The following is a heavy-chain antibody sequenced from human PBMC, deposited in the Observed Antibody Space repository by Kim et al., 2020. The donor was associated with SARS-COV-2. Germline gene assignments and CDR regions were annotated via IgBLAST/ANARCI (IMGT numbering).Heavy chain of an antibody. V-gene: IGHV3-30-3*01. CDR2: ISYDGSNK. Sequence: GGSLRLSCAASGFTFSSYAMHWVRQAPGKGLEWVAVISYDGSNKYYADSVKGRFTISRDNSKNTLYLQMNSLRAEDTAVYYCARAEGITMIVVVITNGGALGYWGQGTLVTVSS. D-gene: IGHD3-22*01. CDR3: ARAEGITMIVVVITNGGALGY. CDR1: GFTFSSYA. J-gene: IGHJ4*02.